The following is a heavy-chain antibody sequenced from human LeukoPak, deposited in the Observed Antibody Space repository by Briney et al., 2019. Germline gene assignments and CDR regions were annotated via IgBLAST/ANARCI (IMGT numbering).Heavy chain of an antibody. J-gene: IGHJ4*01. D-gene: IGHD6-19*01. CDR2: IWYDGSNK. V-gene: IGHV3-33*06. CDR3: AKDSGAGTGYFDY. CDR1: GFTFSSYG. Sequence: GGSLRLSCAASGFTFSSYGMHWVRQAPGKGLEWVAVIWYDGSNKYYADSVKGRFTISRDNSKNTLYLQMNSLRAEDTAVYYCAKDSGAGTGYFDYWGQEPWSPSPQ.